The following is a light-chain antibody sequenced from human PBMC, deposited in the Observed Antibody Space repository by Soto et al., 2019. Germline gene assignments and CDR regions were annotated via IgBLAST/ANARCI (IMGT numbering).Light chain of an antibody. CDR3: ISYTSSSTPWV. CDR1: SSDVGGYNY. V-gene: IGLV2-14*01. CDR2: EVS. J-gene: IGLJ2*01. Sequence: QSALTQPASVSGSPGQSITISCTGTSSDVGGYNYVSWYQQHPGKAPKLIIYEVSNRPSGVSNRFSGSKSGNTASLTISGVQAEDEADYYCISYTSSSTPWVFGGGTQLTVL.